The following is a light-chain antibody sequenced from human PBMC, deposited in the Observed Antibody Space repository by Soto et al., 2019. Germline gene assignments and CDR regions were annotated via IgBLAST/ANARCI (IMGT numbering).Light chain of an antibody. J-gene: IGLJ3*02. CDR1: TNDIGSYNL. Sequence: QSALTQPASVSGSPGQSITISCTGTTNDIGSYNLVSWYQHYPGRVPKFIIYEVSERPSGVSNRFSGSKSGNTASLTISGLQAEDEADYYCCSYAGSSIWVFGGGTKLTVL. V-gene: IGLV2-23*02. CDR3: CSYAGSSIWV. CDR2: EVS.